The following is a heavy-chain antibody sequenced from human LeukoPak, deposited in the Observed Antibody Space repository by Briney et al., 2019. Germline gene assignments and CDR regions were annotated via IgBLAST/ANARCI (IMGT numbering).Heavy chain of an antibody. D-gene: IGHD6-13*01. Sequence: GGSLRLSCAASGFTFSSYSMNWVRQAPGKGLEWVSSISSSSSYIYYADSVKGRFTISRDNAKNSLYLQMNSLRAEDTAVYYCARGSSSWYFDAFDIWGQGTMVTVSS. J-gene: IGHJ3*02. CDR1: GFTFSSYS. V-gene: IGHV3-21*01. CDR3: ARGSSSWYFDAFDI. CDR2: ISSSSSYI.